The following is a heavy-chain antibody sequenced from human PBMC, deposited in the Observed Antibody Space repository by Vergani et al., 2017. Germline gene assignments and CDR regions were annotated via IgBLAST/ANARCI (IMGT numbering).Heavy chain of an antibody. J-gene: IGHJ4*02. CDR3: AKDPPYCGGDCYFDY. CDR1: GFTFSSYA. D-gene: IGHD2-21*02. V-gene: IGHV3-23*01. Sequence: EVQLLESGGGLVQPGGSLRLSCAASGFTFSSYAMSWVRQAPRKGLEWVSAISGSGGSTYYADSVTGRFTISRDNSKNTLYLQMNSLRAEDTAVDYCAKDPPYCGGDCYFDYWGQGTLVTVSS. CDR2: ISGSGGST.